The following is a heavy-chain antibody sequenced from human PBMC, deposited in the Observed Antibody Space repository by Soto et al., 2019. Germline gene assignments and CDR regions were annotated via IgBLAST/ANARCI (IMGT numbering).Heavy chain of an antibody. D-gene: IGHD3-22*01. CDR1: GGSISSYY. V-gene: IGHV4-59*08. CDR3: ASILDYYDSSGYFDY. CDR2: IYYSGST. Sequence: QVQLQESGPGLVKPSETLSLTCTVSGGSISSYYWSWIRQPPGKGLEWIGYIYYSGSTNYNPSLKSRVTISVDTSKNQFSLKLSSVTAADTAVYYCASILDYYDSSGYFDYWGQGTLVTVSS. J-gene: IGHJ4*02.